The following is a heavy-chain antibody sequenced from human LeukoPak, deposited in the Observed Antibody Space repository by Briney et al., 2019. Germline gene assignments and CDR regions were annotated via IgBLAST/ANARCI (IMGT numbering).Heavy chain of an antibody. CDR3: VRKFATGD. CDR2: IRQDDSEK. V-gene: IGHV3-7*01. D-gene: IGHD1-14*01. Sequence: PGGSLRLSCSASGFTFSDYWMMGVRQAPGKGLEWVGNIRQDDSEKNYVDSVKGRFTISRDNAKNTLYLQMNSLRVKDTAVYYCVRKFATGDWGQGTLVTVSS. CDR1: GFTFSDYW. J-gene: IGHJ4*02.